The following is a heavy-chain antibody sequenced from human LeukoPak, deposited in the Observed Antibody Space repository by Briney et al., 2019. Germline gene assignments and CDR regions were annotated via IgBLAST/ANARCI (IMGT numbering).Heavy chain of an antibody. D-gene: IGHD2-2*01. CDR1: GFTFSSYW. J-gene: IGHJ3*02. Sequence: GGSLRLSCAASGFTFSSYWMSWVRQAPGKGLEWVANIKQDGSEKYYVDSVKGRFTISRDNAKNSLYLQMNSLRAEDTAVYYCARDGLRSCTSSSCYPGEDAFDIWGQGTMVTVSS. V-gene: IGHV3-7*03. CDR3: ARDGLRSCTSSSCYPGEDAFDI. CDR2: IKQDGSEK.